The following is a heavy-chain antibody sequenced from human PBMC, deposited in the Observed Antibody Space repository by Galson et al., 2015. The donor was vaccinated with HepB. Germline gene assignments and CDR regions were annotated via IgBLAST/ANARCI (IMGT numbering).Heavy chain of an antibody. CDR2: ISAYNGNT. CDR1: GYTFTSYG. V-gene: IGHV1-18*01. D-gene: IGHD6-13*01. J-gene: IGHJ4*02. Sequence: SVKVSCKASGYTFTSYGISWVRQAPGQGLEWMGWISAYNGNTNYAQKLQGRVTMTTDTSTSTAYMELRSLRSDDTAVYYCARDVSAAAASHFDYWGQGTLVTVSS. CDR3: ARDVSAAAASHFDY.